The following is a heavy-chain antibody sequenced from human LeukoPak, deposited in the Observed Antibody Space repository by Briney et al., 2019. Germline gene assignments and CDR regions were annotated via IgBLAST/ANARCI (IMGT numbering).Heavy chain of an antibody. D-gene: IGHD3-3*01. CDR2: LYSGGST. CDR1: GFTVSSTY. Sequence: GGSLRLSCAASGFTVSSTYMSWVRQAPGKGLEWVSTLYSGGSTHYADSVKGRFTISRDIAKNTLYLQMNSLRAEDTGVYYCAKDHYWSIDYWGRGTLVTVSS. V-gene: IGHV3-53*01. CDR3: AKDHYWSIDY. J-gene: IGHJ4*02.